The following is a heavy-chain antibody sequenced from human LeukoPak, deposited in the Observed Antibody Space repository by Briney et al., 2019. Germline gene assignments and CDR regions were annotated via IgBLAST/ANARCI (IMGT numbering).Heavy chain of an antibody. CDR1: GYAFSNHY. J-gene: IGHJ4*02. CDR3: ARAKTVNGDLDY. V-gene: IGHV1-46*01. CDR2: ITPGGEGT. Sequence: GASVKVSFKASGYAFSNHYIHWVRQAPGQGLEWMGIITPGGEGTKYAQKFQGRVSMTTDTSTRTVYLFLSSLRSEDTAVYHCARAKTVNGDLDYWGQGTLVTVSS. D-gene: IGHD7-27*01.